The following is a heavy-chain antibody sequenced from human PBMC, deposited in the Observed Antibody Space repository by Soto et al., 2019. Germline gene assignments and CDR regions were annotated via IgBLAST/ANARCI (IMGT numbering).Heavy chain of an antibody. V-gene: IGHV3-23*01. CDR3: AKVVGYGDYVSDYYYGMDV. CDR1: GFTFSSYA. CDR2: ISGSGGST. Sequence: EVQLLESGGGLVQPGGSLRLSCAASGFTFSSYAMSWVRQAPGKGLEWVSAISGSGGSTYYADSVKGRFTISRDNSKNTLYLQMNSLRAEDTAVYYCAKVVGYGDYVSDYYYGMDVWGQGTTVTVSS. J-gene: IGHJ6*02. D-gene: IGHD4-17*01.